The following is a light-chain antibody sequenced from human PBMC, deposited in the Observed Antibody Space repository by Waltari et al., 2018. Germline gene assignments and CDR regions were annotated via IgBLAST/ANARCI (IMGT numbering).Light chain of an antibody. V-gene: IGKV1-NL1*01. Sequence: DIRMTQSPSSLSASVGDSVTITCRASRDISNALAWYQHKPGKDPRLILFAASKLESGVPSRFSGSGSGTDYTLNITSLQPDDFATFYCQQYYTPPRTFGQGTTVEI. CDR1: RDISNA. CDR3: QQYYTPPRT. J-gene: IGKJ1*01. CDR2: AAS.